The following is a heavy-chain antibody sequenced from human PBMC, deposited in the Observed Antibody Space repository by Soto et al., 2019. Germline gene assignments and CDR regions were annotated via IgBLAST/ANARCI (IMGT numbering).Heavy chain of an antibody. CDR1: GLTFSSYA. V-gene: IGHV3-23*01. J-gene: IGHJ4*02. Sequence: GGSLRLSCAASGLTFSSYAMSWVRQAPGKGLEWVSAISGSGGSTYYADSVKGRFTISRDNSKNTLYLQMNSLRAEDTAVYYCAKDQRGIAAAGSRSQRDCDYWGQGTLVTVSS. CDR3: AKDQRGIAAAGSRSQRDCDY. D-gene: IGHD6-13*01. CDR2: ISGSGGST.